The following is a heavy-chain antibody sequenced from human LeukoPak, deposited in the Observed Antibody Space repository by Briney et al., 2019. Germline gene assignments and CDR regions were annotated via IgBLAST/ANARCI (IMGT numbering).Heavy chain of an antibody. CDR2: ISAYNGNT. CDR1: RYTFTSYG. J-gene: IGHJ4*02. V-gene: IGHV1-18*01. Sequence: ASVKVSCKASRYTFTSYGISWVRQAPGQGLEWMGWISAYNGNTNYAQKLQGRVTMTTDTSTSTAYMELRSLRSDDTAVYYCARAGISYDIVVVPAPINLDYWGQGTLVTVSS. D-gene: IGHD2-2*02. CDR3: ARAGISYDIVVVPAPINLDY.